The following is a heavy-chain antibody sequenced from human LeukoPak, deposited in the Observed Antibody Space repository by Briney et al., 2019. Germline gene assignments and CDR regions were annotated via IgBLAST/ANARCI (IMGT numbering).Heavy chain of an antibody. V-gene: IGHV1-2*02. J-gene: IGHJ4*02. Sequence: ASVKVSCKASGYTFTGYYMHWVRQVPGQGLEWMGWINPNSGGTNYAQKLQGRVTMTTDTSTSTAYMELRSLRSDDTAVYYCAKDRWRDGSSSFDNWGQGTLVTVSS. CDR2: INPNSGGT. D-gene: IGHD6-6*01. CDR1: GYTFTGYY. CDR3: AKDRWRDGSSSFDN.